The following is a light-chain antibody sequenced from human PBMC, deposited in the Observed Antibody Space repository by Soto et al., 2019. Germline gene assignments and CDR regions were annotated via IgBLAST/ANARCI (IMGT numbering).Light chain of an antibody. Sequence: EIVLTQSPGTLSLSPGDRATLSCRASQSVSSSYLAWYQQKPGQAPRLLIYGASSRATGIPDRFSGSGSGTDFTLTISRVEPEDFAVYHCQQYGGSPRTFGGGTKVEIK. CDR3: QQYGGSPRT. CDR1: QSVSSSY. CDR2: GAS. J-gene: IGKJ4*01. V-gene: IGKV3-20*01.